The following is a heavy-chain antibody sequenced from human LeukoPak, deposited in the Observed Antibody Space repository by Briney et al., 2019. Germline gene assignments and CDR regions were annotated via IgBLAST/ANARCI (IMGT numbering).Heavy chain of an antibody. Sequence: PSETLSLTCTVSGGSISSYYWSWIRQPPGKGLGWIGYIYYSGSTNYNPSLKSRVTISVDTSKNQFSLKLSSVTAADTAVYYCARGYCSSTSCYGGIWFDPWGQGTLVTVSS. J-gene: IGHJ5*02. V-gene: IGHV4-59*01. D-gene: IGHD2-2*01. CDR1: GGSISSYY. CDR2: IYYSGST. CDR3: ARGYCSSTSCYGGIWFDP.